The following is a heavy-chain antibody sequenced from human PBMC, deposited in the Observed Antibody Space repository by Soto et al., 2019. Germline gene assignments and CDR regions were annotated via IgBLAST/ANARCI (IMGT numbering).Heavy chain of an antibody. D-gene: IGHD3-10*01. CDR3: ASWVNYYGIR. CDR1: GFTFSDYY. J-gene: IGHJ4*02. Sequence: QVQLVESGGGLVKPGGSLRLSCAASGFTFSDYYMSWIRQAPGKGLEWVSYISSSSSYTNYADSVKGRFTISRDNAKKSLYLQMNSLRDEDTAVYYCASWVNYYGIRWGQGTLVTVSS. V-gene: IGHV3-11*05. CDR2: ISSSSSYT.